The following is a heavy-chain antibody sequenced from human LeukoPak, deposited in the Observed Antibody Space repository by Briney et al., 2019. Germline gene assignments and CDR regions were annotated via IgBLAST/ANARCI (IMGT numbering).Heavy chain of an antibody. D-gene: IGHD3-10*01. CDR3: ARFFTMVRRGY. J-gene: IGHJ4*02. Sequence: SETLSLTCAVYGGSFSGYYWSWIRQPPGKGLEWIGEINHSGSTNYNPSLKSRVTISVDTSKNQFSLKLSSVTAADTAVYYCARFFTMVRRGYWGQGTLVTVSS. CDR2: INHSGST. V-gene: IGHV4-34*01. CDR1: GGSFSGYY.